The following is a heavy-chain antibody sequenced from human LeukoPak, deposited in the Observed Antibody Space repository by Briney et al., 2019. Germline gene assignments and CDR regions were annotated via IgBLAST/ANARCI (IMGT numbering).Heavy chain of an antibody. V-gene: IGHV4-59*08. CDR1: GGSISSYY. CDR3: AILPPSVTTPLDY. J-gene: IGHJ4*02. D-gene: IGHD4-17*01. CDR2: IYYSGST. Sequence: SETLSLTCTVSGGSISSYYWSWIRQPPGKGLEWIGYIYYSGSTNYNPSLKSRVTISVDTSKNQFSLKLSSVTAADTAVYYCAILPPSVTTPLDYWGQGTLVTVSS.